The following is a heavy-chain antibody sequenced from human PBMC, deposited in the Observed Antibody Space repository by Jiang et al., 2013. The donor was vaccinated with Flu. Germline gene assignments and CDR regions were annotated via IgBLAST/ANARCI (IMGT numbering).Heavy chain of an antibody. CDR2: IYYSGST. D-gene: IGHD5-24*01. CDR3: AATRYEDGTGYYYYGMDV. CDR1: GGSISSSSYY. J-gene: IGHJ6*02. Sequence: GPGLVKPSETLSLTCTVSGGSISSSSYYWGWIRQPPGKGLEWIGSIYYSGSTYYNPSLKSRVTISVDTSKNQFSLKLSSVTAADTAVYYCAATRYEDGTGYYYYGMDVWGQGTTVTVSS. V-gene: IGHV4-39*01.